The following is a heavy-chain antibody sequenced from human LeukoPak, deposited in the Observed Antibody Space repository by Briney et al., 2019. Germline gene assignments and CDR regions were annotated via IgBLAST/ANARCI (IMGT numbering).Heavy chain of an antibody. D-gene: IGHD2-15*01. J-gene: IGHJ5*02. Sequence: PSETLSLTCTVSGGSLSSSSYYWGWIRQPPGKGLEWIGSIYYSGSTYYNPSLKSRVTISVDTSKNQFSLKLSSVTAADTAVYYCARDACSGGSCTVYNWFDPWGQGTLVTVSS. V-gene: IGHV4-39*02. CDR3: ARDACSGGSCTVYNWFDP. CDR1: GGSLSSSSYY. CDR2: IYYSGST.